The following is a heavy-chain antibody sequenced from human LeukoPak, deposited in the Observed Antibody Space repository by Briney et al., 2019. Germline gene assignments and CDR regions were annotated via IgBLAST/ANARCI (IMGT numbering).Heavy chain of an antibody. D-gene: IGHD2-8*02. CDR1: GHTFTGFS. CDR3: MNNWFDYTGYFYFDY. J-gene: IGHJ4*02. CDR2: IDPSGGT. Sequence: GASVEVSCKASGHTFTGFSMHWVRQAPGQGLEWMGSIDPSGGTDYAQKFQGRVTMTRDTPMSTAYMELSSLRSDDTAVYYCMNNWFDYTGYFYFDYWGQGTLVTVSS. V-gene: IGHV1-2*02.